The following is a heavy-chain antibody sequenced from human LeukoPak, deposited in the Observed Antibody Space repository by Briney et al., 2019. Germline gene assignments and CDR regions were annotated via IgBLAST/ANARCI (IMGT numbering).Heavy chain of an antibody. V-gene: IGHV3-23*01. Sequence: GGSLRLSCAASGFTFSSYAMSWVRQAPGKGLEWVSAISGSGGSTYYADSVKGRFTISRDNSKNTLYLQMNSLRAEDTAVYYCAKRTAVAGYYYYMDVWGKGTTVTVSS. CDR1: GFTFSSYA. CDR2: ISGSGGST. CDR3: AKRTAVAGYYYYMDV. J-gene: IGHJ6*03. D-gene: IGHD6-19*01.